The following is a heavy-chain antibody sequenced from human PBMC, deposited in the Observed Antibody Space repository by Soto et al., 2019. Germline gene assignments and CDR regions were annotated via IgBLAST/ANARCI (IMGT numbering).Heavy chain of an antibody. CDR1: GDSVSSGSYF. D-gene: IGHD3-16*01. Sequence: PSETLSLTCTVSGDSVSSGSYFWSWIRQPPGKGLEYIAYISSSGSTDYNPPLASRVAISLDTSKNQVSLRLNSVTAADTAMYFCARTDSYGRWAVWFWGQGTLVTVSS. J-gene: IGHJ4*02. CDR2: ISSSGST. CDR3: ARTDSYGRWAVWF. V-gene: IGHV4-61*01.